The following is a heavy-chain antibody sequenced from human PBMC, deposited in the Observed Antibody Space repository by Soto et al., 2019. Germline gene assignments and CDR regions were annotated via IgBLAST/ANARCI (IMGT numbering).Heavy chain of an antibody. CDR1: GGSISSGDYY. CDR3: ARTIMVRDQGKPNNWFDP. V-gene: IGHV4-30-4*01. D-gene: IGHD3-10*01. J-gene: IGHJ5*02. Sequence: SETLSLTCTVSGGSISSGDYYWSWIRQPPGKGLEWIGYLYYSGSTYSNPALKSRVTLSVDTSKNQFSLKLSSVTAGDTAVYYCARTIMVRDQGKPNNWFDPWGQGTLVTVSA. CDR2: LYYSGST.